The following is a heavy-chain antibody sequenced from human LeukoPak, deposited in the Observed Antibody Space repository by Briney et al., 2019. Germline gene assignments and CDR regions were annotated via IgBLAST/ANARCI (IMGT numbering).Heavy chain of an antibody. CDR1: GGSISSYY. CDR3: ASGYYDILTGYYVPFDY. D-gene: IGHD3-9*01. Sequence: SETLSLTCTVSGGSISSYYWSWIRQPPGKGLEWIGSIYYSGSTYYNPSLKSRVTISVDTSKNQFSLKLSSVTAADTAVYYCASGYYDILTGYYVPFDYWGQGTLVTVSS. CDR2: IYYSGST. V-gene: IGHV4-59*05. J-gene: IGHJ4*02.